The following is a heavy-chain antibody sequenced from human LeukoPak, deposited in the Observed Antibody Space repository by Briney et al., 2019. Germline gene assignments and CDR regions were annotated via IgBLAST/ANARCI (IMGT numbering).Heavy chain of an antibody. Sequence: WGSLRLSGAASGFTFRNYMMHWVRQAPGKGLDWVAVILEDGSIQHYADSVKGRFTISRDNSRNTVFLQMNSLRGEDTAIYYCARVQGGGFRTADFWGQGTVVTVSS. J-gene: IGHJ4*02. D-gene: IGHD3-10*01. V-gene: IGHV3-30*04. CDR2: ILEDGSIQ. CDR3: ARVQGGGFRTADF. CDR1: GFTFRNYM.